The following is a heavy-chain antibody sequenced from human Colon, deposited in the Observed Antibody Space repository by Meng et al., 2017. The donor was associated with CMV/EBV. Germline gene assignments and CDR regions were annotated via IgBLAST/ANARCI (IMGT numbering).Heavy chain of an antibody. V-gene: IGHV1-69*05. CDR1: IFSTFA. D-gene: IGHD6-13*01. CDR2: NIPIFGAP. Sequence: IFSTFAVSWLRQAPGQGLEWLGGNIPIFGAPDYAQRFQGRVTISTDEPTTTAYMELSSLRSEDTAVYYCARIIENSRSSAWYYYFDSWGQGTLVTVSS. CDR3: ARIIENSRSSAWYYYFDS. J-gene: IGHJ4*02.